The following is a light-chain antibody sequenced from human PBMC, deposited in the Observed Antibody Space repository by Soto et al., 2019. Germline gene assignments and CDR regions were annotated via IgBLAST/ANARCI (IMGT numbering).Light chain of an antibody. CDR1: RGHSSSA. CDR2: LTSDGSH. Sequence: QSVLTQSPSASGSLRASVKLTGTLIRGHSSSAIAWHQQQPEKGPRYLMKLTSDGSHTKGDGIPDRFSGSSSGAERYLTISSLQSEDEADYYCQTWGTGIVVFGGGTKLTFL. V-gene: IGLV4-69*01. CDR3: QTWGTGIVV. J-gene: IGLJ2*01.